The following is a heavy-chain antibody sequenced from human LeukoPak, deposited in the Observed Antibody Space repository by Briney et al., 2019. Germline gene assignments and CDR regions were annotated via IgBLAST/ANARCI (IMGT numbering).Heavy chain of an antibody. CDR1: GFTVSSNY. V-gene: IGHV3-23*01. D-gene: IGHD6-13*01. Sequence: PGGSLRLSCAASGFTVSSNYMSWVRQAPGKGLEWVSAISGSGGSTYYADSVKGRFTISRDNSKNTLYLQMNSLRAEDTAVYYCAKDPQVGQQPPPGAWFDPWGQGTLVTVSS. CDR3: AKDPQVGQQPPPGAWFDP. CDR2: ISGSGGST. J-gene: IGHJ5*02.